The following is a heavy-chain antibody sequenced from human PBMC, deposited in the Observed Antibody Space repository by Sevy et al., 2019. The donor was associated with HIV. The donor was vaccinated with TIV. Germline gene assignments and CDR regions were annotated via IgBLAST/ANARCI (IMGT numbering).Heavy chain of an antibody. V-gene: IGHV5-51*01. CDR3: ARISSSPRAYYYYFGMDV. J-gene: IGHJ6*02. Sequence: GESLKISCKGSEYNFTNYWIGWVRQMPGKGLEWMGIIYPGDSGTRYSPSFQDQVTISAAKSISTAYLQWGSLKASDTAMYYCARISSSPRAYYYYFGMDVWGQGTTVTVSS. CDR2: IYPGDSGT. D-gene: IGHD6-6*01. CDR1: EYNFTNYW.